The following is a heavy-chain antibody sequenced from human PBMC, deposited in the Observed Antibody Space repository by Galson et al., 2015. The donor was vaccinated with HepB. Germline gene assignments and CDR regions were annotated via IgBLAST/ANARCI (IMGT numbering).Heavy chain of an antibody. D-gene: IGHD3-9*01. CDR3: ARGGMGYDILTAYLGY. J-gene: IGHJ4*02. Sequence: SLRLSCAASGFTFSSYAMHWVRQAPGKGLEWVAVISYDGSNKYYADSVKGRFTISRDNSKNTLYLQMKRLRAEDTAVYYCARGGMGYDILTAYLGYWGQGTLVTVSS. V-gene: IGHV3-30*04. CDR2: ISYDGSNK. CDR1: GFTFSSYA.